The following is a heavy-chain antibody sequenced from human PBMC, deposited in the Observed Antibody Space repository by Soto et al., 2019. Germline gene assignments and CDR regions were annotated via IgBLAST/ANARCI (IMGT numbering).Heavy chain of an antibody. CDR1: GGSISSYY. CDR2: ISYSGTT. CDR3: ARTSGVSSSYYYDY. D-gene: IGHD3-22*01. V-gene: IGHV4-59*01. J-gene: IGHJ4*02. Sequence: QVQLQESGPGLVKPSETLSLTCTVSGGSISSYYWNWIRQLPGKGLEWIGYISYSGTTNYNPSLKSRVTMSVATSKNQFSLKLGSVTAADTAVYYCARTSGVSSSYYYDYWGQGTLVTVSS.